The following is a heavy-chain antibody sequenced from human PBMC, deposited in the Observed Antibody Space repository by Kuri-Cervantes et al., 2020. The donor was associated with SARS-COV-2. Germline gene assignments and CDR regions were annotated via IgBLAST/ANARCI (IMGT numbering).Heavy chain of an antibody. CDR3: AKLCGVVVAGTLDY. Sequence: GESLKISCAASGFTFSSYAMTWVRQAPGKGLEWVSGLGGSGDVKYYADSVKGRFTISRDNSNNTLYLQMNSLRGEDTAVYYCAKLCGVVVAGTLDYWGQGTLVTVSS. D-gene: IGHD2-15*01. J-gene: IGHJ4*02. V-gene: IGHV3-23*01. CDR1: GFTFSSYA. CDR2: LGGSGDVK.